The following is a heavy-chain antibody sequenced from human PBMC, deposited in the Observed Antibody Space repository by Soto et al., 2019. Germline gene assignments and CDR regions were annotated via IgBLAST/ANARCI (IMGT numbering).Heavy chain of an antibody. CDR1: EFNFSGSA. J-gene: IGHJ4*02. CDR3: CGRGGDSLQDI. CDR2: IRGRAKKYAT. Sequence: EVQLVESGGDLVQPGGSLKLSCTGIEFNFSGSALHWVRQPSGKGLEWVGRIRGRAKKYATSYATSVRGRFYLSRDDSKNTAFLQMNSLRDEDTGVYFCCGRGGDSLQDIWGQGTLVTVSS. V-gene: IGHV3-73*01. D-gene: IGHD4-17*01.